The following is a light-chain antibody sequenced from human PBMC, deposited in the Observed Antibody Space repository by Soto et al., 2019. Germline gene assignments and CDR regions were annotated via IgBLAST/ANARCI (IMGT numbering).Light chain of an antibody. CDR3: QHYLNYPIT. V-gene: IGKV1-5*01. Sequence: IQVTQSPSTLSASVGDRVTITCRASQSISSWLAWYQQKPGTAPKVLISGASDLHGGVPSRFSGSGSRTDFTLTITHLQSEDFATYYCQHYLNYPITFGQGTRLEIK. J-gene: IGKJ5*01. CDR2: GAS. CDR1: QSISSW.